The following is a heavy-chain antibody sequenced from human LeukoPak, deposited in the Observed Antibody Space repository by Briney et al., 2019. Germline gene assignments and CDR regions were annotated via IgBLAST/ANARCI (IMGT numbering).Heavy chain of an antibody. CDR1: GFTFNIYV. CDR2: ISSSSSYI. D-gene: IGHD1-26*01. J-gene: IGHJ4*02. Sequence: GGSLRLSCATFGFTFNIYVMNWVRQAPGKGLEWVSSISSSSSYIYYADSVKGRFTISRDNAKNSLYLQMNSLRAEDTAVYYCARDRIVGATVDYWGQGTLVTVSS. CDR3: ARDRIVGATVDY. V-gene: IGHV3-21*01.